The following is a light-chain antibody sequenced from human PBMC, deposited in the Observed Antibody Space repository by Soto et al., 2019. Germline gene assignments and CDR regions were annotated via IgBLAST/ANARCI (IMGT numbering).Light chain of an antibody. J-gene: IGKJ1*01. V-gene: IGKV1-5*03. CDR2: KES. CDR1: QSISSW. CDR3: QNYNSYSEA. Sequence: EIQTTQAPCTLSASVRKRVNINLPASQSISSWLAWYQQKTGKDNKIMIYKESTLKSGVPSRFSGSGSGTEFNLTIRSMQPDDFATYYCQNYNSYSEAFGQGTKVDI.